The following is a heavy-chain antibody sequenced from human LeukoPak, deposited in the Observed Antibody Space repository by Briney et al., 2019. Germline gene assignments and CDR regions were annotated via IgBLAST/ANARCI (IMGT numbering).Heavy chain of an antibody. D-gene: IGHD5-18*01. CDR1: GYTFTGYY. CDR2: INPNSGGT. V-gene: IGHV1-2*02. CDR3: ARVKGSFDTAMPFDY. Sequence: ASVKVSCKASGYTFTGYYMHWVRQAPGQGLEWMGWINPNSGGTNYAQKFQGRVTMTRDTSISTAYMELSRLRSDDTAVYYCARVKGSFDTAMPFDYWGQGTLVTVSS. J-gene: IGHJ4*02.